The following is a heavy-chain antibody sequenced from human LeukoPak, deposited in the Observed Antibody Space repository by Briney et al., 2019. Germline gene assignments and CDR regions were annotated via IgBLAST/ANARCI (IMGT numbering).Heavy chain of an antibody. V-gene: IGHV3-30*03. CDR1: GFTFSSYG. D-gene: IGHD3-16*02. J-gene: IGHJ3*02. Sequence: GRSLRLSCAASGFTFSSYGMHWVRQAPGKGLEWVAVISYDGSNKYYADSVRGRFTISRDNSKNTLYLQMNSLRAEDTAVYYCAVLSGYDYVWGSYRPSNDAFDIWGQGTMVTVSS. CDR2: ISYDGSNK. CDR3: AVLSGYDYVWGSYRPSNDAFDI.